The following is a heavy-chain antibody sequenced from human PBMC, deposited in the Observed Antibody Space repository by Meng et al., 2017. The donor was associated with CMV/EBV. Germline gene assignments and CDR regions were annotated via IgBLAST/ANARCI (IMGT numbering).Heavy chain of an antibody. CDR2: ISSSGSTI. D-gene: IGHD4-11*01. J-gene: IGHJ6*02. V-gene: IGHV3-11*04. Sequence: GESLKISCAASGFTFSDYYMSWIRQAPGKGLEWVSYISSSGSTIYYADSVKGRFTISRDNAKNSLYLQMNSLRAEDTAVYYCAREPPGNYIYYYYGMDVWGQGTTVTVFS. CDR1: GFTFSDYY. CDR3: AREPPGNYIYYYYGMDV.